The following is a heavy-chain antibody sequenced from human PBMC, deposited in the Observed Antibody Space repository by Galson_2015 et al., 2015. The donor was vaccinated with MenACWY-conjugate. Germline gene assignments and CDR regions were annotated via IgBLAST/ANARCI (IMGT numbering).Heavy chain of an antibody. V-gene: IGHV3-7*03. CDR3: AIDLGFYCSHNDCYSPY. CDR1: GFTFNNYW. Sequence: SLRLSCAASGFTFNNYWMSWVRQVPGKGPEWVANIKQDGSEKYYVDSVRGRFTISRDNAKSSPFLQMNSLRAEDTAVYYCAIDLGFYCSHNDCYSPYWGQGTLVTASS. D-gene: IGHD2-15*01. J-gene: IGHJ4*02. CDR2: IKQDGSEK.